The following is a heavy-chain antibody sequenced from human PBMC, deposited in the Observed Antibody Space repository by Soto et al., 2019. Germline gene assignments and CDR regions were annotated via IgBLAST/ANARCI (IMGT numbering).Heavy chain of an antibody. Sequence: PSETLSLTCTVSGGSINTYNLFWAWVRQPPGKGLEWIASIHYGGNAYYSPSLTTRATISRDTSKNRVSLELRSVTAADTAVYFCARDSRERGPQMVGQLDTWGQGTLVTVSS. D-gene: IGHD1-1*01. CDR2: IHYGGNA. CDR3: ARDSRERGPQMVGQLDT. J-gene: IGHJ5*02. V-gene: IGHV4-39*02. CDR1: GGSINTYNLF.